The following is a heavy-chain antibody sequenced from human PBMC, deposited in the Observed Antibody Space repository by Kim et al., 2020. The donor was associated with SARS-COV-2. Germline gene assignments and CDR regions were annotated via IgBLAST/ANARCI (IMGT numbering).Heavy chain of an antibody. Sequence: SDSGVRTHYADSVKARFTIARDNSKRTLFLQMNSLRAEDTAVYYCEASDYWGQGSLVTVSS. CDR3: EASDY. CDR2: SDSGVRT. V-gene: IGHV3-23*01. J-gene: IGHJ4*02.